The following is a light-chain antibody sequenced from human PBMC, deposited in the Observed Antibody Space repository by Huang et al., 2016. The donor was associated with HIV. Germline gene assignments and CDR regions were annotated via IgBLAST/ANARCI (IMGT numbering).Light chain of an antibody. Sequence: DIVMTQSPDSLPVSLGERATINCKSSQSVLDSSNKKNYLAWYQQKPGQPPKLLLYWASGRESGVPDRFRGSGSGTEFTLTINNLQAEDVAVYYCQQYYSTPAFGQGTNVDI. CDR1: QSVLDSSNKKNY. CDR3: QQYYSTPA. CDR2: WAS. V-gene: IGKV4-1*01. J-gene: IGKJ1*01.